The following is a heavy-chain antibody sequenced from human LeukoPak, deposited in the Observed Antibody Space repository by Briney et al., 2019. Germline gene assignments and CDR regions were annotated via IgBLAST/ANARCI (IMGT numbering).Heavy chain of an antibody. D-gene: IGHD3-22*01. CDR2: INHSGST. Sequence: SSETLSLTCAVYGGSFSGYYWSWIRQPPGKGLEWIGEINHSGSTNYNPSLKSRVTISVDTSKNQFSLKLSSVTAADAAVYYCAMYYYDSSGYHVFDYWGQGTLVTVSS. CDR1: GGSFSGYY. J-gene: IGHJ4*02. CDR3: AMYYYDSSGYHVFDY. V-gene: IGHV4-34*01.